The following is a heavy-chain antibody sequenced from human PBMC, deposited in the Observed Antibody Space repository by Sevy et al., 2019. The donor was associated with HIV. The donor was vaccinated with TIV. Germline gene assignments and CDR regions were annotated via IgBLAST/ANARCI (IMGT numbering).Heavy chain of an antibody. CDR1: GFTFSSAW. CDR3: ITDPAYRGYDEEVINYYFYGMDV. CDR2: IKSEFDGGAI. J-gene: IGHJ6*02. Sequence: GSLRLSCTASGFTFSSAWMSWVRQAPGKGLEWVGRIKSEFDGGAIDYAAPVKGRFSISREDSKTTVYLQMNNLKTDDTAVYYCITDPAYRGYDEEVINYYFYGMDVWGQGTTVTVSS. V-gene: IGHV3-15*01. D-gene: IGHD5-12*01.